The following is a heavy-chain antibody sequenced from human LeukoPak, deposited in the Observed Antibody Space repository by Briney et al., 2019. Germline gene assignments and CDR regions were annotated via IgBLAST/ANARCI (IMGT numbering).Heavy chain of an antibody. CDR1: GFTFSSYA. CDR2: ISYDGSNK. CDR3: AKVPNWNDPFFDY. Sequence: PGGSLRLSCAASGFTFSSYAMHWVRQAPGKGLEWVAVISYDGSNKYYADSVKGRFTISRDNSKNTLYLQMNSLRAEDTAVYYCAKVPNWNDPFFDYWGQGTLVTVSS. J-gene: IGHJ4*02. V-gene: IGHV3-30-3*01. D-gene: IGHD1-20*01.